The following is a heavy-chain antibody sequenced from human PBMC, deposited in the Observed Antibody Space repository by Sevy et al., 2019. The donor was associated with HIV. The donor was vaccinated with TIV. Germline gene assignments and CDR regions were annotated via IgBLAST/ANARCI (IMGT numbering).Heavy chain of an antibody. CDR3: ARDGRNTGIAVAGGDV. Sequence: ASVKVSCKASGYTFTGYYMHWVRQAPGQGLEWMGWINPNSGGTNYAQKFQGRVTMTRDTSISTAYMELSRRRSDDTAVYYCARDGRNTGIAVAGGDVWGQGTTVTVSS. D-gene: IGHD6-19*01. CDR2: INPNSGGT. V-gene: IGHV1-2*02. J-gene: IGHJ6*02. CDR1: GYTFTGYY.